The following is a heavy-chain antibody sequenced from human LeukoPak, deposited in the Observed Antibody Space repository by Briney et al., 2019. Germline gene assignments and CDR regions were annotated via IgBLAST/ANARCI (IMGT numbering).Heavy chain of an antibody. Sequence: GRSLRLSCAASGFTFSSYAMHWVRQAPGKGLEWVAVISYDGSNKYYADSVKGRFTISRDNYKNTLYLQMNSLRAEDTAVYYCARDGGSVVTAWGENFDYWGQGTLVTVSS. V-gene: IGHV3-30*04. CDR2: ISYDGSNK. D-gene: IGHD2-21*02. CDR1: GFTFSSYA. CDR3: ARDGGSVVTAWGENFDY. J-gene: IGHJ4*02.